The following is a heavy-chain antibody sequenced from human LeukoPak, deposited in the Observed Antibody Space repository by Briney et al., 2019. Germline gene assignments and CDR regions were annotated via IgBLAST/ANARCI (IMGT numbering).Heavy chain of an antibody. CDR2: ISGSGGST. CDR3: AKDSSGYYSYNWFDP. Sequence: PGGSLRLSCAASGFTFSSYAMSWVRQAPGKGLEWVSAISGSGGSTYYADSVKGRFTISRDNSKNTLYLQMNSLRAEDTAVYYCAKDSSGYYSYNWFDPWGQGTLVTVSS. V-gene: IGHV3-23*01. CDR1: GFTFSSYA. D-gene: IGHD3-22*01. J-gene: IGHJ5*02.